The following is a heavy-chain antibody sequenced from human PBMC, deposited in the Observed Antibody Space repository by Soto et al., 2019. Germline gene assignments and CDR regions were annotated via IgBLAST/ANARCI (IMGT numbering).Heavy chain of an antibody. J-gene: IGHJ4*02. CDR3: ARDDYSDYYDSSGYPGHY. D-gene: IGHD3-22*01. CDR2: IIPIFGTA. Sequence: ASVKVSCKASGGTFSSYAISWVRQAPGQGLEWMGGIIPIFGTANYAQKFQGRVTITADESTSTAYMELSSLRSEDTAVYYCARDDYSDYYDSSGYPGHYWGQGTLVTVSS. CDR1: GGTFSSYA. V-gene: IGHV1-69*13.